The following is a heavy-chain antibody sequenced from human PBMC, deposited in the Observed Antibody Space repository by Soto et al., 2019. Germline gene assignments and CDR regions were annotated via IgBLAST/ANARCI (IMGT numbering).Heavy chain of an antibody. Sequence: QVQLVQSGAEVKKPGASVKVSCKASGYTFTSYAMHWVRQAPGQRLEWMGWINAGNGNTKYSQKFQGRVTITRDTSASTAYMELSSLRSEDTAVYYCARERIVVVPAAILGGTDKRAYHTDIWGQGTMVTVSS. CDR1: GYTFTSYA. CDR3: ARERIVVVPAAILGGTDKRAYHTDI. CDR2: INAGNGNT. V-gene: IGHV1-3*01. J-gene: IGHJ3*02. D-gene: IGHD2-2*01.